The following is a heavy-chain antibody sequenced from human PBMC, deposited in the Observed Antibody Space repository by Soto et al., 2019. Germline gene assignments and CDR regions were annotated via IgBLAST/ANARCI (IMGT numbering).Heavy chain of an antibody. CDR2: ISAYNGNT. D-gene: IGHD7-27*01. CDR1: GYTFSNYG. V-gene: IGHV1-18*01. Sequence: ASVKVSCKASGYTFSNYGISWVRQAPGQRLEWMGWISAYNGNTNYAQKVQGRVTMTTDTSTSTAYMELRSLNSDDTAVYYCARASPNWPLYFDYWGQGTLVTVSS. J-gene: IGHJ4*02. CDR3: ARASPNWPLYFDY.